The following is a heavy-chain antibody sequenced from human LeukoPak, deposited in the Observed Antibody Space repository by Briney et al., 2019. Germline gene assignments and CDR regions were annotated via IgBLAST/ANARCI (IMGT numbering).Heavy chain of an antibody. Sequence: GASVKVSCKASTYTFTRYGISWVRQAPGQGLEWMGWISGYNGNTNYAQKFLGRVSMTADTATSTAYMELRSLTSDDTAMYYCARGGRGTYYYFDLWGQGTLVTVSS. V-gene: IGHV1-18*01. D-gene: IGHD2-21*01. CDR3: ARGGRGTYYYFDL. CDR2: ISGYNGNT. J-gene: IGHJ4*02. CDR1: TYTFTRYG.